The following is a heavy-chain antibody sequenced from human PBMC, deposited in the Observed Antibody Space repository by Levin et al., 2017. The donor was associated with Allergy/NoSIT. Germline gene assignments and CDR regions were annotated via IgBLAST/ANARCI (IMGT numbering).Heavy chain of an antibody. Sequence: GGSLRLSCTSSSLTLNNYDMHWVRQAPGKGLEWVAAISYDGSEKYYAASVKGRFIISRDNSKNTVWLQMNSPRPEDTAVYFCAKEPHYRGSGTFDNLEYWGQGTLVTVSS. V-gene: IGHV3-30*18. CDR3: AKEPHYRGSGTFDNLEY. J-gene: IGHJ4*02. CDR1: SLTLNNYD. CDR2: ISYDGSEK. D-gene: IGHD3-10*01.